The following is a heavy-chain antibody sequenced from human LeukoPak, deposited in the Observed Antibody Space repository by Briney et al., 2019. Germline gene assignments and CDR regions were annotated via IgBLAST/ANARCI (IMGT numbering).Heavy chain of an antibody. J-gene: IGHJ4*02. Sequence: GGSLRLSCAASGFTFSSYWMSWVRQAPGKGLEWVANIKQDGSEKYYVDSVKGRFTISRDNAKNSLYLQMNSLRAEDTAVYYCARLIGQQWLVPYFDYWGQGTLVTVSS. CDR1: GFTFSSYW. CDR2: IKQDGSEK. V-gene: IGHV3-7*01. D-gene: IGHD6-19*01. CDR3: ARLIGQQWLVPYFDY.